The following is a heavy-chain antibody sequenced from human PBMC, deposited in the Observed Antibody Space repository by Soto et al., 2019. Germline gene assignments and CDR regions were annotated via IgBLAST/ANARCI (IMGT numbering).Heavy chain of an antibody. CDR1: GFIFSGYG. J-gene: IGHJ3*02. D-gene: IGHD3-10*01. Sequence: PGGSLRLSCAASGFIFSGYGMNWVRQAPGKGLEWVAILWYDGTKKYYEDSVKGRFTISRDNSKNTLYLQMNSLRAEDTAVYYCAKEVGPPAFDIWGQGTMVTVSS. V-gene: IGHV3-33*06. CDR2: LWYDGTKK. CDR3: AKEVGPPAFDI.